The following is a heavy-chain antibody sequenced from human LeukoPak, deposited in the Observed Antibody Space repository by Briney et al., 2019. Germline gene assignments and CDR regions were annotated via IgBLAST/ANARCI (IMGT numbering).Heavy chain of an antibody. CDR1: GASIISYY. CDR3: ARDRLGDTAMGLT. J-gene: IGHJ5*02. CDR2: IYYSGST. V-gene: IGHV4-59*06. D-gene: IGHD5-18*01. Sequence: PSETLSLTCTVSGASIISYYWSWTRHPPGKGWEWIGYIYYSGSTYYNPSLKSRVTISVDTSKNQFSLKLSSVTAADTAVYYCARDRLGDTAMGLTWGQGTLVTVSS.